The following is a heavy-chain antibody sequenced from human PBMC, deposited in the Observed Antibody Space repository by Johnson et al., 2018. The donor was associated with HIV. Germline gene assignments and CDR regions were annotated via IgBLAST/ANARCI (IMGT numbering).Heavy chain of an antibody. CDR3: AKAPAMGSDGLDI. CDR2: ISYDGSKV. D-gene: IGHD3-16*01. V-gene: IGHV3-30*18. CDR1: GFTFSSYG. J-gene: IGHJ3*02. Sequence: QVQLVESGGGVVQPGRSLRLSCAASGFTFSSYGMPWVRQAPGSGIDGVAFISYDGSKVYYADSVMGRFTIARDNSKNTLSLQMNSLRPADMGLYYCAKAPAMGSDGLDIWGQGTMVTVSS.